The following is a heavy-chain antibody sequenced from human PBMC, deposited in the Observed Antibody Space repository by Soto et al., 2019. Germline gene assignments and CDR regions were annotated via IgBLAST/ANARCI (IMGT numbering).Heavy chain of an antibody. Sequence: GGSLRLSCAASGFTFSSYSMNWVRQAPGKGLEWVSSISSSSSYIYYADSVKGRFAISRDNAKNSLYLQMNSLRAEDTAVYYSARSAEAAAGTRYYYYYYMDVWGKGTTVTVSS. CDR3: ARSAEAAAGTRYYYYYYMDV. CDR2: ISSSSSYI. CDR1: GFTFSSYS. D-gene: IGHD6-13*01. J-gene: IGHJ6*03. V-gene: IGHV3-21*01.